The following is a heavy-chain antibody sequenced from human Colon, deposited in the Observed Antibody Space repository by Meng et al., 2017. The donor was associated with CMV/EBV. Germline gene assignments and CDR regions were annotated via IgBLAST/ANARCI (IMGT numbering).Heavy chain of an antibody. CDR2: LYRGGTS. CDR1: GFTFSTYA. CDR3: ARDAMDV. V-gene: IGHV3-66*02. J-gene: IGHJ6*02. Sequence: GESLKISCEGSGFTFSTYAMSWVRQAPGKGLEWVSTLYRGGTSTYPDSAKGRFTISRDNSKNTLYLQINHLTPGDTAVYYCARDAMDVWGQGTTVTVSS.